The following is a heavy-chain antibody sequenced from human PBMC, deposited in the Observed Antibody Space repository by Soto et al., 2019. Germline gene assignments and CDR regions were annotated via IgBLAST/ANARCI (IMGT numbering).Heavy chain of an antibody. V-gene: IGHV3-9*01. J-gene: IGHJ6*03. Sequence: EVQLVESGGGLVQPGRSLRLSCAASGFTFDDYAMHWVRQAPGKGLEWVSGMSGNSGSIGYVDSVKGRFTISRDNAKNSLYLQMNSLRAEDTDLYYCEKDAATTVTAKTHYYYYYYIDVLGKGTTVTVSS. D-gene: IGHD4-4*01. CDR2: MSGNSGSI. CDR1: GFTFDDYA. CDR3: EKDAATTVTAKTHYYYYYYIDV.